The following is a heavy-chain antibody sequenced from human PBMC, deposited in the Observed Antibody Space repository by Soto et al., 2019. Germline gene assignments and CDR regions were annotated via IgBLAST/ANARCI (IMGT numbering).Heavy chain of an antibody. CDR2: INPSGGST. Sequence: GASVKVSCKASGYTFTTYYMHWVRQAPGQGLGWMGIINPSGGSTSYAQKFQGRVTMTRDTSTSTVYMELSSLRSEDTAVYYCARVYCSGGSCYGIDYWGQRTLVTVSS. CDR3: ARVYCSGGSCYGIDY. J-gene: IGHJ4*02. CDR1: GYTFTTYY. D-gene: IGHD2-15*01. V-gene: IGHV1-46*01.